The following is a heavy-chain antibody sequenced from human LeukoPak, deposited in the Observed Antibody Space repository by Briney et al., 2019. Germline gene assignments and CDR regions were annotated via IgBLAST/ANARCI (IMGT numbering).Heavy chain of an antibody. J-gene: IGHJ6*03. V-gene: IGHV4-39*07. CDR2: IYYSGST. CDR1: GGSISSSSYY. D-gene: IGHD4-17*01. Sequence: SSETLSLTCTVSGGSISSSSYYWGWIRQPPGKGLEWIGSIYYSGSTYYNPSLKSRVTISVDTSKNQFSLKLSPVTAADTAVYYCARGRYGDYIMGYYYYMDVWGKGTTVTVSS. CDR3: ARGRYGDYIMGYYYYMDV.